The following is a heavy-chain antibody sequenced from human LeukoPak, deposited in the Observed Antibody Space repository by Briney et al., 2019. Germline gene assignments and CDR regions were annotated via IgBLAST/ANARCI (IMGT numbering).Heavy chain of an antibody. D-gene: IGHD4-17*01. V-gene: IGHV3-7*03. J-gene: IGHJ4*02. CDR2: IKQDGSEK. Sequence: GGSLRLSCAASGFTFSSYWMSWVRQAPGKGLEWVANIKQDGSEKYYVDSVKGRFTISRDNAKSSLYLQMNSLRVEDTAVYYCVKWGDNYGDYVGDYWGQGTLVAVSS. CDR3: VKWGDNYGDYVGDY. CDR1: GFTFSSYW.